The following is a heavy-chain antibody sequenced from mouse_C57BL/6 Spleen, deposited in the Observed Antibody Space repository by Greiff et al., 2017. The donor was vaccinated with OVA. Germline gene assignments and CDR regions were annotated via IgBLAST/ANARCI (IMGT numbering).Heavy chain of an antibody. Sequence: EVQLQESGTVLARPGASVKMSCKTSGYTFTSYWMHWVKQRPGQGLEWIGALYPGNSDTSYNQKFKGKAKLTAVTSASTAYMELSSLTNEDSAVYYCTREGTYDYSYAMDYWGQGTSVTVSS. V-gene: IGHV1-5*01. D-gene: IGHD2-4*01. J-gene: IGHJ4*01. CDR1: GYTFTSYW. CDR3: TREGTYDYSYAMDY. CDR2: LYPGNSDT.